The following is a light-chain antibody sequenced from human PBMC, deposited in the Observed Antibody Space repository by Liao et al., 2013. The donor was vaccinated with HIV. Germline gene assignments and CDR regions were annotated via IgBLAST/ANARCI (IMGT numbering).Light chain of an antibody. CDR1: NIGNKS. V-gene: IGLV3-21*01. CDR2: YDS. CDR3: QAWDSSTMV. Sequence: SYELTQSPSVSVAPGKTARITCGGNNIGNKSVHWYRQKPGQAPVLVIYYDSDRPSGIPERFSGSNSGNTATLTISGTQAMDEADYFCQAWDSSTMVFGGGTKLTVL. J-gene: IGLJ2*01.